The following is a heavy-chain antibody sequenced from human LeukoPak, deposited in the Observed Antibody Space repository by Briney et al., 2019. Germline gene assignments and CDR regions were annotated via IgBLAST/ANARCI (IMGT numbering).Heavy chain of an antibody. D-gene: IGHD3-22*01. CDR2: ISGDGSTT. Sequence: PGGSLRLSCAASEFTFSSHWMHWVRQAPGKGLVWVSRISGDGSTTNYADSVRGRFTISRDNAKNTLYLQMNSLRAEDTAVYYCARGVTSGYSYTLGSWGQGTLVTVSS. CDR1: EFTFSSHW. V-gene: IGHV3-74*01. CDR3: ARGVTSGYSYTLGS. J-gene: IGHJ5*02.